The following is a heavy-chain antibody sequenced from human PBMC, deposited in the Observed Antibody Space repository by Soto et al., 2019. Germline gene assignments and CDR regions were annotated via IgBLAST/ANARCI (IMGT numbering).Heavy chain of an antibody. Sequence: QVQLQESGPRLVRPSGALSLTCSVSGASITSGHWWTWVRQSPGKGLEWIGEIIDRGIAYSDPSLKSRVSLSVDKSQNQFSLRLTYVTAAATAIYYCTRSTHAMNGGSHYMALDDDLVTGMDVWGPGTTVTVSS. CDR3: TRSTHAMNGGSHYMALDDDLVTGMDV. J-gene: IGHJ6*02. V-gene: IGHV4-4*02. CDR2: IIDRGIA. D-gene: IGHD3-16*01. CDR1: GASITSGHW.